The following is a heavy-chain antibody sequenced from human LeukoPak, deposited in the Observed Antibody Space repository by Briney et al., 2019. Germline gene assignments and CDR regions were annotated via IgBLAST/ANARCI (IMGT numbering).Heavy chain of an antibody. J-gene: IGHJ6*03. CDR2: ISSSSSYI. D-gene: IGHD5-18*01. Sequence: GGSLRLSCAASGFTFSSYAMTWVRQAPGKGLEWVSSISSSSSYIYYADSVKGRFTISRDNAKNSLYLQMNSLRAEDTAVYYCARANTAMVRAAVYYMDVWGKGTTVTVSS. V-gene: IGHV3-21*01. CDR3: ARANTAMVRAAVYYMDV. CDR1: GFTFSSYA.